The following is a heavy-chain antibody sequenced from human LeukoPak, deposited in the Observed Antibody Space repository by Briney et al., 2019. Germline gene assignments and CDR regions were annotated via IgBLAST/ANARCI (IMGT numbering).Heavy chain of an antibody. J-gene: IGHJ4*02. CDR3: EGSAGY. V-gene: IGHV3-7*01. CDR2: IKKDGSEK. D-gene: IGHD6-19*01. CDR1: GFTFSSYW. Sequence: GGSLRLSCAASGFTFSSYWMSWVRQAPGKGLEWVANIKKDGSEKYYVDSVKGRFTISRDNAKNSLFLQMNSLRVEDTAVYYCEGSAGYWGQGTLVTVSS.